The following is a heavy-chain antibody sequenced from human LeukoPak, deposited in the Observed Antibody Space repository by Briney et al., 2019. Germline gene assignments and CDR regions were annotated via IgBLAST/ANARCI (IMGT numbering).Heavy chain of an antibody. Sequence: PGGSLRLSCAASGFTFSDYYMSWIRQAPGKGLEWVSYISSSGSTIYYADSVKGRLTISRDNAKNSLYLQMNSLRAEDTAVYYCARDHYYDFWSGYDYWGQGTLVTVSS. D-gene: IGHD3-3*01. V-gene: IGHV3-11*04. CDR1: GFTFSDYY. CDR2: ISSSGSTI. J-gene: IGHJ4*02. CDR3: ARDHYYDFWSGYDY.